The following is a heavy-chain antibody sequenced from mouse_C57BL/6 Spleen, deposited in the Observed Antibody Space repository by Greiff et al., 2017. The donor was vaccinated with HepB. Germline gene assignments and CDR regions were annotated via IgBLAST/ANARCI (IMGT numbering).Heavy chain of an antibody. CDR2: ISYDGSN. D-gene: IGHD5-5*01. V-gene: IGHV3-6*01. CDR1: GYSITSGYY. Sequence: VQLKESGPGLVKPSQSLSLTCSVTGYSITSGYYWNWIRQFPGNKLEWMGYISYDGSNNYNPSLKNRISITRYTSKNQFFLKLNSVTTEDTATYYCARETTYYYAMDYWGQGTSVTVSS. CDR3: ARETTYYYAMDY. J-gene: IGHJ4*01.